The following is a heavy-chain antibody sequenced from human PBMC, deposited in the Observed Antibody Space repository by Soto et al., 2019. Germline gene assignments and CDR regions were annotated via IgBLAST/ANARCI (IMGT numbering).Heavy chain of an antibody. V-gene: IGHV4-59*11. J-gene: IGHJ4*02. Sequence: XETLSLTCSVAGCSISGHYWTWIRQSPGKGLEWIGYIFYSGSTNCNPSLKSRVTISVDTSKNQVSLKMSSVTAADTAVYYCARVGSSGLSPDYRGRGALVTVSS. CDR3: ARVGSSGLSPDY. CDR2: IFYSGST. D-gene: IGHD3-22*01. CDR1: GCSISGHY.